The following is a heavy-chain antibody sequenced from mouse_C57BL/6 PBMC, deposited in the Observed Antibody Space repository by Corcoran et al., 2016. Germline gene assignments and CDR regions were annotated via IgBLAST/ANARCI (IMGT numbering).Heavy chain of an antibody. J-gene: IGHJ1*03. D-gene: IGHD2-1*01. CDR3: ARGHYDNPYWYFDV. V-gene: IGHV14-3*01. Sequence: EVQLQQSVADLVRPGASVKLSCITSGFNIKNTFMHWVKQRPEQGLEWIGKIDPANGNTKYAPKFQDKATITADTSSNTAYLQLSSLTSEDTAIYYCARGHYDNPYWYFDVWGTGTTVTVSS. CDR2: IDPANGNT. CDR1: GFNIKNTF.